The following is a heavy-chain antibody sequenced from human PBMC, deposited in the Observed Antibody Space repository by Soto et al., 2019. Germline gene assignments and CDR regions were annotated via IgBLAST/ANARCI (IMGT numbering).Heavy chain of an antibody. V-gene: IGHV4-39*01. D-gene: IGHD4-17*01. CDR3: ASWFHNYGDYPNWFDP. CDR1: GGSISSSSYY. J-gene: IGHJ5*02. CDR2: IYYSGST. Sequence: TLSLTCTVSGGSISSSSYYWGWIRQPPGKGLEWIGSIYYSGSTYYNPSLKSRVTISVDTSKNQFSLKLSSVTAADTAVYYCASWFHNYGDYPNWFDPWGQGTLVTVSS.